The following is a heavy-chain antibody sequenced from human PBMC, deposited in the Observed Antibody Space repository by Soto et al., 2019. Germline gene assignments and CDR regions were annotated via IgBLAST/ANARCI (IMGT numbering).Heavy chain of an antibody. J-gene: IGHJ4*02. CDR3: ARGRGPMHLGY. CDR1: GFTFSSYA. D-gene: IGHD3-16*01. V-gene: IGHV3-30-3*01. Sequence: QVQLVESGGGVVQPGRSLRLSCAASGFTFSSYAMHWVRKAPGKGLEWVAVISYDGSNKYYADSVKGRFTISRDNSKNTLYLQMNSLRAEDTAVYYCARGRGPMHLGYWGQGTLVTVSS. CDR2: ISYDGSNK.